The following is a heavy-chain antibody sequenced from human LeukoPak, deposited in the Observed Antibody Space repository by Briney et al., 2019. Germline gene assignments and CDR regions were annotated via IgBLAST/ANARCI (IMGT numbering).Heavy chain of an antibody. CDR3: ARIADYYDSSGLFQYYFDY. CDR1: GYSFTSYW. Sequence: GESLKIPCKGSGYSFTSYWIGWVRQLPGKGLEWMGIIYPGDSDTRYSPSFQGQVTISADKSISTAYLQWSSLKASDTAMYYCARIADYYDSSGLFQYYFDYWGQGTLVTVSS. D-gene: IGHD3-22*01. J-gene: IGHJ4*02. V-gene: IGHV5-51*01. CDR2: IYPGDSDT.